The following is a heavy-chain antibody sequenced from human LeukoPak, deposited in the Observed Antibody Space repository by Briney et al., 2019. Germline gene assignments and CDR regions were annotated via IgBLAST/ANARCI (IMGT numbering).Heavy chain of an antibody. CDR3: AIRRGYSYGRHFDY. CDR1: GVSISSSNCY. Sequence: TSETLSLTCTVSGVSISSSNCYWCWIRQPTGKGLEWIESIYYSGNTYYNASLKSQVSISIDTTKYRFLLKLSSVTAAVAAVYYCAIRRGYSYGRHFDYWGKGTLATVPS. D-gene: IGHD5-18*01. J-gene: IGHJ4*02. CDR2: IYYSGNT. V-gene: IGHV4-39*01.